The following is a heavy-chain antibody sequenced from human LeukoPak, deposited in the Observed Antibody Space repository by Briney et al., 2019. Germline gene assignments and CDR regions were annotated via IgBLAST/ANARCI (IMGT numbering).Heavy chain of an antibody. Sequence: KPSETLSLTCTVSGGSISSYYWSWIRQPPGKGLEWIGYIYYSGSTNYNPSLKSRVTISVDTSKNQFSLKLSSVTAADTAVYYCAKSWGSTRPYYNYMDVWGKGTTVTVSS. CDR1: GGSISSYY. J-gene: IGHJ6*03. D-gene: IGHD1-26*01. CDR2: IYYSGST. V-gene: IGHV4-59*08. CDR3: AKSWGSTRPYYNYMDV.